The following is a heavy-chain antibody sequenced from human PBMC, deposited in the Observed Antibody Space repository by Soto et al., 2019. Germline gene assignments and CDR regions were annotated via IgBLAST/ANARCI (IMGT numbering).Heavy chain of an antibody. V-gene: IGHV3-23*01. J-gene: IGHJ4*02. CDR2: ISGSGGST. D-gene: IGHD3-10*01. CDR1: GFTFSSYA. CDR3: ANLWFGDDYFDY. Sequence: EVQLLESGGGLVQPGGSLRLSCAASGFTFSSYAMSWVRQAPGKGLEWVSAISGSGGSTYYADSVKGRFTISRDKTKNTLYLQMDSLRAEDTAVYYCANLWFGDDYFDYWGQGTLVTVSS.